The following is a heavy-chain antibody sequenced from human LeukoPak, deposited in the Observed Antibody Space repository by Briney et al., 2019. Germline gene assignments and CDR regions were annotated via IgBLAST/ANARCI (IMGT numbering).Heavy chain of an antibody. CDR2: IYYSGST. V-gene: IGHV4-39*07. CDR1: GGSVSSSSYY. CDR3: ARVSPNYYGSGSYNFAIDY. Sequence: SETLSLTCTVSGGSVSSSSYYWGWIRQPPGKGLEWIGSIYYSGSTYYNPSLKSRVSISVDTSKNQFSLKLNSLTAADTAVYYCARVSPNYYGSGSYNFAIDYWSQGTLVTVSS. D-gene: IGHD3-10*01. J-gene: IGHJ4*02.